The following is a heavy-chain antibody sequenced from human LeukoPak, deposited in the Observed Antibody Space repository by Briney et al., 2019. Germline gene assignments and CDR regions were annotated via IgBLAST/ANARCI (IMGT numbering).Heavy chain of an antibody. D-gene: IGHD6-13*01. V-gene: IGHV3-11*04. Sequence: GGSLRLSCAASGFTFSDYYMSWVRQAPGKGLEWVSYISSSGSTIYYADSVKGRFTISRDNAKNSLYLQMNSLRAEDTAVYYCARTVGYSSSWYADYWGQGTLVTVSS. CDR3: ARTVGYSSSWYADY. J-gene: IGHJ4*02. CDR2: ISSSGSTI. CDR1: GFTFSDYY.